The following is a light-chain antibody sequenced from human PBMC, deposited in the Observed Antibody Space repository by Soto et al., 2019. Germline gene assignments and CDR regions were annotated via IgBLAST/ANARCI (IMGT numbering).Light chain of an antibody. J-gene: IGKJ1*01. CDR3: QQYGSSPRT. CDR1: QSVSSSY. V-gene: IGKV3-20*01. CDR2: GAS. Sequence: EIVLTQSPGTLSLSPGERATLSCRASQSVSSSYLAWYQQKPGQAPRLLIYGASSRATGIPDRFSGSGCRTDFTVTISRLEPEGFAVYYCQQYGSSPRTFGQGTKVEIK.